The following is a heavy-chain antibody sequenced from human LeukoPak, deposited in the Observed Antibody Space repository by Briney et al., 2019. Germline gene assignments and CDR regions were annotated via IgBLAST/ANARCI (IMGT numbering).Heavy chain of an antibody. CDR2: ISGSGGST. D-gene: IGHD3-10*01. J-gene: IGHJ4*02. CDR3: AKVPRPITMVRGVMSSFFDY. Sequence: TGGSLRLSCAASGFTFSSYAMSWVRQAPGKGLEWVSAISGSGGSTYYADSVKGRFTISRDNSKNTLYLQMNSLRAEDTAVYYCAKVPRPITMVRGVMSSFFDYWGQGTLVTVSS. V-gene: IGHV3-23*01. CDR1: GFTFSSYA.